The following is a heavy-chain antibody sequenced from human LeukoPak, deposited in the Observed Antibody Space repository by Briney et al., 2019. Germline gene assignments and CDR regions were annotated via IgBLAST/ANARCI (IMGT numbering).Heavy chain of an antibody. CDR2: IYYSGST. V-gene: IGHV4-59*01. Sequence: SETLSLTCTVSGASISSYYWSWIRQPPGKGLEWIGYIYYSGSTNYNPSLKSRVTISVDTSKNQFSLKLTSVTAADTAVYYCARELRGAPTPGAYWGQGTRVTVSS. J-gene: IGHJ4*02. CDR1: GASISSYY. CDR3: ARELRGAPTPGAY. D-gene: IGHD1-26*01.